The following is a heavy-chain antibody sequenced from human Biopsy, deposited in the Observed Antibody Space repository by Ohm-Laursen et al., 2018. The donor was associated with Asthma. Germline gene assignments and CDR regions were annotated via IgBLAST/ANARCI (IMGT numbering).Heavy chain of an antibody. J-gene: IGHJ4*02. CDR1: GGTFNTYV. D-gene: IGHD2-2*01. CDR3: ARKAGSCISRTCYSLDF. Sequence: ASVKVSCKPLGGTFNTYVIGWVRQAPGQGLEWMGGINSVFGTSTYPQKFQDRVTITADDSTSTVYMELSSLRSEDTAVYYCARKAGSCISRTCYSLDFWGQGTLVTVSS. CDR2: INSVFGTS. V-gene: IGHV1-69*13.